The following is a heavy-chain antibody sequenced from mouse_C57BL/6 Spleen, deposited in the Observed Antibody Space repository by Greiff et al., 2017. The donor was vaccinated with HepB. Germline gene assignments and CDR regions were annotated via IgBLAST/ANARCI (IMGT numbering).Heavy chain of an antibody. CDR1: GYTFTSYW. J-gene: IGHJ3*01. Sequence: QVQLHQQPGAELVKPGASVKMSCKASGYTFTSYWITWVKQRPGQGLEWIGDIYPGSGSTNYNEKFKSKATLTVDTSSSTAYMQLSSLTSEDSAVYYCARGSMVTPFAYWGQGTLVTVSA. CDR2: IYPGSGST. D-gene: IGHD2-2*01. CDR3: ARGSMVTPFAY. V-gene: IGHV1-55*01.